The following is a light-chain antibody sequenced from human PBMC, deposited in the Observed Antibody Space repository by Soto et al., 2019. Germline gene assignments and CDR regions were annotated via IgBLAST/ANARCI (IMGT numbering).Light chain of an antibody. CDR3: AAWDDSLNGYV. V-gene: IGLV1-44*01. J-gene: IGLJ1*01. CDR2: SNN. CDR1: SSNIGSNT. Sequence: QSVLTQPPSASGTPGQRVTISCSGSSSNIGSNTVNWYQQLPGTAPKLLIYSNNQRPSGVPDRFSGSKSGTSASLAISGLQSEDEADYYCAAWDDSLNGYVFGTVTKVTLL.